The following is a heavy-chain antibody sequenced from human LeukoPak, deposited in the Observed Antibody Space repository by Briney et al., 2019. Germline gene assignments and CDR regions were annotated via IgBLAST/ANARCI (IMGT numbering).Heavy chain of an antibody. CDR2: IYYTGST. CDR3: ARDPTPGMYYFDY. V-gene: IGHV4-31*03. J-gene: IGHJ4*02. Sequence: SETLSLTCTVSGDSINTGGYYWNWIRQHPGKGLEWIGYIYYTGSTYYNPSLKSRPAISLDTSKNRFSLRLSSVTAADTAVYYCARDPTPGMYYFDYWGQVNLVTVSS. CDR1: GDSINTGGYY. D-gene: IGHD4-11*01.